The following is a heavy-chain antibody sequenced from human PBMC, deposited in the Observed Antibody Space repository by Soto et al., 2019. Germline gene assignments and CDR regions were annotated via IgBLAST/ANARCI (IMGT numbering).Heavy chain of an antibody. CDR2: IWSDGSDK. V-gene: IGHV3-33*01. CDR3: ARGRGSGDLPLSY. D-gene: IGHD3-10*01. Sequence: QVQLVESGGGVVQPGRSLRLSCAASGFTFNSYDMHWVRQAPGKGLEWVAVIWSDGSDKKFADSVKGRFAISRDNAKNTLYLQMNSLRAEDTAVYYGARGRGSGDLPLSYWCHGTLVTVSS. J-gene: IGHJ4*01. CDR1: GFTFNSYD.